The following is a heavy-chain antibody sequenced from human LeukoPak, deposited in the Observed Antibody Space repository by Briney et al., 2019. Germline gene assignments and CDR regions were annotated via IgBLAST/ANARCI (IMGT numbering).Heavy chain of an antibody. V-gene: IGHV3-48*01. CDR3: ARSRMYCSGGSCYDLWDYYYYGMDV. Sequence: GGSLRLSCAASGFTFSSYSMNWVRQAPGKGLEWVSYISSSSSNIYYADSVKGRFTISRDNAKNSLYLQMNSLRAEDTAVYYCARSRMYCSGGSCYDLWDYYYYGMDVWGQGTTVTVSS. CDR2: ISSSSSNI. CDR1: GFTFSSYS. J-gene: IGHJ6*02. D-gene: IGHD2-15*01.